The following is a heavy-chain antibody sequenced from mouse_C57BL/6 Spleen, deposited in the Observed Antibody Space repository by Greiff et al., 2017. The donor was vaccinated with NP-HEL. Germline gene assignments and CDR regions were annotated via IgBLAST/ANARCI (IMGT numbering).Heavy chain of an antibody. D-gene: IGHD1-1*01. Sequence: QVQLQQPGAELVKPGASVKMSCKASGYTFTSYWITWVKQRPGQGLEWIGDIYPGSGSTNYNEKFKSKATLTVDTSSSTAYMQLSILTSEDSAVYYGASPPYYDGSRTGYFDVWGTGTTVTVSS. V-gene: IGHV1-55*01. CDR1: GYTFTSYW. J-gene: IGHJ1*03. CDR3: ASPPYYDGSRTGYFDV. CDR2: IYPGSGST.